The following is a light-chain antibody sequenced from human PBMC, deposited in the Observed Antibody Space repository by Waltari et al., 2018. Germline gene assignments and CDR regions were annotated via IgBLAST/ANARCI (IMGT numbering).Light chain of an antibody. CDR2: DNN. V-gene: IGLV1-51*01. J-gene: IGLJ3*02. CDR1: SSNIGNNY. CDR3: GTWDDSLTAVV. Sequence: PGQKVTISCSGASSNIGNNYVSWYQQFPGTAPKLLIYDNNERPSGIPDRFSGSKSGTSATLGITGLQTGDEADYYCGTWDDSLTAVVFGGGTKLTVL.